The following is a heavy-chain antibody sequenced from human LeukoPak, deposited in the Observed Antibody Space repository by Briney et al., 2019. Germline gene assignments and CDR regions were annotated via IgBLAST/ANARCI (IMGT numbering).Heavy chain of an antibody. J-gene: IGHJ5*02. Sequence: ASVKVSCKASGYTFTSYGISWVRQAPGQGLEWMGWISAYNGNTNYAQKLQGRVTMTTDTSTSTADMELRSLRSDDTAVYYCARVGHCSSTSCYPPWFDPWGQGTLVTVSS. CDR1: GYTFTSYG. CDR3: ARVGHCSSTSCYPPWFDP. V-gene: IGHV1-18*01. D-gene: IGHD2-2*01. CDR2: ISAYNGNT.